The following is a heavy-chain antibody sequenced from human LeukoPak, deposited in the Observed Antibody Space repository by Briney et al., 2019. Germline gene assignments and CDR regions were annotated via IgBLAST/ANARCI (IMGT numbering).Heavy chain of an antibody. D-gene: IGHD3-16*01. CDR1: GGSTSSDY. CDR3: ARLELGAYFDL. CDR2: VYNSGDT. V-gene: IGHV4-59*08. J-gene: IGHJ2*01. Sequence: PSETLSLTCTVSGGSTSSDYWSWIRQSPGKGLEWVGYVYNSGDTGKNPSLKSRVTILLDTSKNQCSLKLTSVSAADTAVYYCARLELGAYFDLWGRGTLVTVSS.